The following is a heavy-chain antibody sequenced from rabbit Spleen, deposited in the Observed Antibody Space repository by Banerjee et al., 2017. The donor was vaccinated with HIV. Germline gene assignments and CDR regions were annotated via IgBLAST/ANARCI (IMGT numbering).Heavy chain of an antibody. D-gene: IGHD2-1*01. CDR3: VRDLGYDDYSEKGYFNL. CDR2: IEPIFGRT. J-gene: IGHJ4*01. Sequence: QEQLVESGGGLVQPGGSLKLSCKASGFDFSVYGLSWVRQAPGKGLEWIGYIEPIFGRTYYASWVNGRFTISSHNAQNTLYLQLNSLTAADTATYFCVRDLGYDDYSEKGYFNLWGPGTLVTV. V-gene: IGHV1S47*01. CDR1: GFDFSVYG.